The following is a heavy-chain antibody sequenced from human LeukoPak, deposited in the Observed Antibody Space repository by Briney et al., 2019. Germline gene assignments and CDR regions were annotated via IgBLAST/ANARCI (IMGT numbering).Heavy chain of an antibody. CDR3: ARGSRYRADF. Sequence: GASVKVSCKASGYTFSNYGINWVRQAPGQGPEWMGWISGDNGDTAYSHQVQGRVTMTTDTSTSTAYMELRSLRSDDTAMYYCARGSRYRADFWGQGTLVTVSS. CDR1: GYTFSNYG. V-gene: IGHV1-18*01. D-gene: IGHD3-9*01. J-gene: IGHJ1*01. CDR2: ISGDNGDT.